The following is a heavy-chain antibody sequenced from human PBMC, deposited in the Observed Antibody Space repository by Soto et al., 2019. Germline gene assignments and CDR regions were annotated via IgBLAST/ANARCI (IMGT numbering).Heavy chain of an antibody. J-gene: IGHJ4*02. D-gene: IGHD6-6*01. V-gene: IGHV3-30*18. CDR2: ISYDGSNK. CDR3: AKDYGSSAYYFDY. Sequence: VGSLRLSCAASGFTFSSYGMHWVRQAPGKGLEWVAVISYDGSNKYYADSVKGRFTISRDNSKNTLYLQMNSLRAEDTAVYYCAKDYGSSAYYFDYWGQGTLVTVSS. CDR1: GFTFSSYG.